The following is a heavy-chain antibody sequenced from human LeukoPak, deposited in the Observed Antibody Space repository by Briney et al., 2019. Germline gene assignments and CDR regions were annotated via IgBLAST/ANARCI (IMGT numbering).Heavy chain of an antibody. V-gene: IGHV1-69*01. CDR1: GGTFSSYA. D-gene: IGHD4-17*01. CDR3: ARVFTNGDYYFDY. J-gene: IGHJ4*02. CDR2: NIPIFGTA. Sequence: SVKVSCKASGGTFSSYAISWVRQAPGQGLEWMGGNIPIFGTANYAQKFQGRVTITADESTSTAYMELSSLRSEDTAVYYCARVFTNGDYYFDYWGQGTLVTVSS.